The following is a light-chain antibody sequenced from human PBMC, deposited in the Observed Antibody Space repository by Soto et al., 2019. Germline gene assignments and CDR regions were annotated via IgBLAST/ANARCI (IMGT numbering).Light chain of an antibody. CDR1: QSVSSNY. Sequence: EIVLTQSPGTLSLSPGERATLSCRASQSVSSNYLAWYQQKPGQAPRLLNYAASSRATFIPDRFSGSGSGTDFTLTISRLEPEDFAVYYCQQYGSSPWGFGQGTKVEIK. CDR2: AAS. CDR3: QQYGSSPWG. J-gene: IGKJ1*01. V-gene: IGKV3-20*01.